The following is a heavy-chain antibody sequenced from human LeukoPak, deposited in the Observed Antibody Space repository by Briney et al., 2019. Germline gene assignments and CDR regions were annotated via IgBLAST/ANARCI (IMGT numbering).Heavy chain of an antibody. CDR3: ARDHGYYYDSSGYYRSEDY. CDR1: GYTFTSYY. J-gene: IGHJ4*02. Sequence: ASVKVSCKASGYTFTSYYMHWVRQAPGQGLEWMGIINPSGASTSYAQKFQGRVTMTRDMSTSTVYMELSSLRSEDTAVYYCARDHGYYYDSSGYYRSEDYWGQGTLVTVSS. CDR2: INPSGAST. V-gene: IGHV1-46*01. D-gene: IGHD3-22*01.